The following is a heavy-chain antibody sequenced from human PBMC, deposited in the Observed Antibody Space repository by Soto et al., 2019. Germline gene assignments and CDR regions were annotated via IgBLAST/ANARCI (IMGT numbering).Heavy chain of an antibody. CDR2: IYPDESDT. CDR3: ARLRWELPGPFDY. CDR1: GYSFTKYW. D-gene: IGHD1-26*01. J-gene: IGHJ4*02. V-gene: IGHV5-51*01. Sequence: PGESLKISCKGSGYSFTKYWIGWVRQMPGKGLEWMAIIYPDESDTRYSPSFQGQVTISADKSISTAYLQWSSLKASDTAMYYCARLRWELPGPFDYWGQGTLVTVSS.